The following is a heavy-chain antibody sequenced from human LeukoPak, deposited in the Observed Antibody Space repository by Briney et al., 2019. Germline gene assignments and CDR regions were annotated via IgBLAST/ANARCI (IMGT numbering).Heavy chain of an antibody. CDR1: GFTFSRYW. D-gene: IGHD3-9*01. J-gene: IGHJ4*02. CDR2: INPDGSHT. CDR3: ARYVDMGTTPGDDFDF. Sequence: GGSLRLSCAASGFTFSRYWMHWVRQAPGEGLVWVSRINPDGSHTTYADAVEGRFTISRDNAKNTVYLQMNSLRAEDTAVYYCARYVDMGTTPGDDFDFWGQGTLVSVSS. V-gene: IGHV3-74*01.